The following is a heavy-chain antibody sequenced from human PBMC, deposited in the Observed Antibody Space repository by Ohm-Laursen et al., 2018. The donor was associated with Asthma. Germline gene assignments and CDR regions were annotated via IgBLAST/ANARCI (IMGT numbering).Heavy chain of an antibody. V-gene: IGHV4-31*03. CDR2: IYYSGST. J-gene: IGHJ4*02. D-gene: IGHD5-18*01. CDR1: GGSISSGGYY. Sequence: SETLSLTCTVSGGSISSGGYYWSWIRQHPGKGLEWIGYIYYSGSTYYNPSLKSRVTISVDTSKNQFSLKLSSVTAADTAVYYCARVDTAMVNWVDYWGQGTLVTVSS. CDR3: ARVDTAMVNWVDY.